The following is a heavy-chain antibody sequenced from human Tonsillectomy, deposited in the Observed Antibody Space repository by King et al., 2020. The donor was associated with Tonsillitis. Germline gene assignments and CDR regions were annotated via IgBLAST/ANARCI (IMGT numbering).Heavy chain of an antibody. D-gene: IGHD4-17*01. CDR3: GRELRASY. V-gene: IGHV3-7*03. Sequence: VQLVESGGGLVQPGGSLRLSCAASGFTFRSYWMSWVRQAPGKGLEWVASIRQDGSEIYYVDSVKGRFTISRDNAKNSLNLQMNSLRVEDTAVYFCGRELRASYWGHGTLVSVSS. CDR2: IRQDGSEI. J-gene: IGHJ1*01. CDR1: GFTFRSYW.